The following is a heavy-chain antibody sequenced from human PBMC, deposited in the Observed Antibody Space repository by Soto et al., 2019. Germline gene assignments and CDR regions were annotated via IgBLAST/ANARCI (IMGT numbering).Heavy chain of an antibody. D-gene: IGHD5-12*01. CDR2: IYYSGST. Sequence: SETLSLTCTVSGGSISSYYWSWIRQPPGKGLEWIGYIYYSGSTNYNPSLKSRVTISVDTSKNQFSLKLSSVTAADTAVYYCARHIHSGYEGRYWYLALWGRGTLVTVSS. CDR1: GGSISSYY. V-gene: IGHV4-59*08. J-gene: IGHJ2*01. CDR3: ARHIHSGYEGRYWYLAL.